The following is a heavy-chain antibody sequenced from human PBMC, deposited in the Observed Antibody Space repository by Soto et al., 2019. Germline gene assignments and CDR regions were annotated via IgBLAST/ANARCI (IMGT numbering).Heavy chain of an antibody. J-gene: IGHJ6*02. Sequence: ILSLHFTVSGGSISSGWYYWRWIRQHLGKGLEWIGYIYYSGSTYYNPSLKRRVTISVDTSKNQFSLKLSSVNAADTAVYYCARGLTTRLRYYYYGMDVWGQGTTVTIPS. V-gene: IGHV4-31*03. CDR3: ARGLTTRLRYYYYGMDV. CDR1: GGSISSGWYY. CDR2: IYYSGST. D-gene: IGHD4-4*01.